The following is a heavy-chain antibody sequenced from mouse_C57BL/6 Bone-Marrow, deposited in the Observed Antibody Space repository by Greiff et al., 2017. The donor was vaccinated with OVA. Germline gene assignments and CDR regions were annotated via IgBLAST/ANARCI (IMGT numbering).Heavy chain of an antibody. J-gene: IGHJ3*01. V-gene: IGHV1-22*01. D-gene: IGHD1-1*01. CDR2: INPNNGGT. Sequence: EVQLQQSGPELVKPGASVKMSCKASGYTFTAYNMHWVKQCHGKSLEWIGYINPNNGGTSSNQKFKGKATLTVNKSSSTAYMELRSLTSEVSAVYYCAREGGFTTTLAYWGQGTLVTVSA. CDR1: GYTFTAYN. CDR3: AREGGFTTTLAY.